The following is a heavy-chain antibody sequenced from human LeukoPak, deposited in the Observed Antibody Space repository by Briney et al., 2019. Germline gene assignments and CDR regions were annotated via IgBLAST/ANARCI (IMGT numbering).Heavy chain of an antibody. D-gene: IGHD4-17*01. CDR1: GYTFIDYY. J-gene: IGHJ4*02. Sequence: GASVTVSCKASGYTFIDYYMHWVRQSPGQGLEWLAWINPNSGGTYFAQKFQGRVTMTRDTSTSTAYMEVNRLRSDDTAVYYCARDFNGYDDYRKWDYWGQGTLVTVSS. V-gene: IGHV1-2*02. CDR3: ARDFNGYDDYRKWDY. CDR2: INPNSGGT.